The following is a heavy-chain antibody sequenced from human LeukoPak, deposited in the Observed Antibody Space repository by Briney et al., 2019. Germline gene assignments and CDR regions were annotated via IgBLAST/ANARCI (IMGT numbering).Heavy chain of an antibody. V-gene: IGHV1-69*13. D-gene: IGHD3-22*01. J-gene: IGHJ4*02. CDR2: IIPIFGTA. CDR1: GGAFSSYA. Sequence: SVKVPCKASGGAFSSYAISWVRQAPGQGLEWMGGIIPIFGTANYAQKFQGRVTITADESTSTAYMELSSLRSEDTAVYYCARVGYYDSSGYYHFDYWGQGTLVTVSS. CDR3: ARVGYYDSSGYYHFDY.